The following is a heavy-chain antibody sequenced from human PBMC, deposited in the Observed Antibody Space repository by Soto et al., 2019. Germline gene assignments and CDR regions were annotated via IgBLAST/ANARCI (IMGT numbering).Heavy chain of an antibody. Sequence: QVRLVQSGAEVGQPGASVKVSCKASGHTSRNNGISWVRQAPGQGLEWMGFINANTGATNYARKFRGRLTLTTDTCTRTVAMELRSLRSDDTAVYSCVSDAAQWDPRFLDSWGQGTLVTVSS. CDR2: INANTGAT. CDR1: GHTSRNNG. D-gene: IGHD1-26*01. V-gene: IGHV1-18*01. J-gene: IGHJ4*02. CDR3: VSDAAQWDPRFLDS.